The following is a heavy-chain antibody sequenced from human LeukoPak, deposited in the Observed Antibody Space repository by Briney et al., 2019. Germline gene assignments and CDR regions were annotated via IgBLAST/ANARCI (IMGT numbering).Heavy chain of an antibody. CDR2: IYYSGST. CDR1: GGSISSGGYY. D-gene: IGHD3-16*01. CDR3: ARAGGFFSPFGY. Sequence: PSEALSLTCTVSGGSISSGGYYWSWIRQHPGKGLEWIGYIYYSGSTYYNPSLKSRVTISVDTSKNQFSLKLSSVTAADTAVYYCARAGGFFSPFGYWGQGTLVTVSS. V-gene: IGHV4-31*03. J-gene: IGHJ4*02.